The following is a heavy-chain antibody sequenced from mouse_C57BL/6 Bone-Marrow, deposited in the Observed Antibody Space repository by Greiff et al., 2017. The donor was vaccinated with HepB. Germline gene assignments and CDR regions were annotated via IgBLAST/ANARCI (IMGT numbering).Heavy chain of an antibody. CDR3: ALITTVVAFDY. CDR2: IYPGDGDT. D-gene: IGHD1-1*01. CDR1: GYAFSSSW. V-gene: IGHV1-82*01. Sequence: QVQLQQSGPELVKPGASVKISCKASGYAFSSSWMNWVKQRPGKGLEWIGRIYPGDGDTNYNGKFKGKATLTADKSSSTAYMQLSSLTSEDSAVYFCALITTVVAFDYWGLGTTLTVSS. J-gene: IGHJ2*01.